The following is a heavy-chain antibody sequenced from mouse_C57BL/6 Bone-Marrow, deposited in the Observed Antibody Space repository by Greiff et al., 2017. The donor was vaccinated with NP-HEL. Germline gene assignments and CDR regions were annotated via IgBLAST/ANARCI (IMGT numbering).Heavy chain of an antibody. D-gene: IGHD1-1*01. CDR3: ARTQFYYYGSSPFAY. V-gene: IGHV1-64*01. CDR2: IHPNSGST. Sequence: QVQLQQSGAELVKPGASVKLSCKASGYTFTSYWMHWVKQRPGQGLEWIGMIHPNSGSTNYNEKFKSKATLTVDKSSSTAYMQLSSLTSEDSAVYYCARTQFYYYGSSPFAYWGQGTLVTVSA. J-gene: IGHJ3*01. CDR1: GYTFTSYW.